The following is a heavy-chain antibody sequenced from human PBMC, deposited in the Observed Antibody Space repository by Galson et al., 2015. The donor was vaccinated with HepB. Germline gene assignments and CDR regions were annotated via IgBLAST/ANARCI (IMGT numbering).Heavy chain of an antibody. CDR2: ISINGGST. CDR3: VKPYAAAGTH. V-gene: IGHV3-64D*06. CDR1: GFTFSTYP. Sequence: SLRLSCAASGFTFSTYPMHWVRQAPGKGLEYVSAISINGGSTYYADSVKGRFTISRDNSKNTLYLQMSTLRAEDTAVYYCVKPYAAAGTHWGQGTLVTVSS. J-gene: IGHJ4*02. D-gene: IGHD6-13*01.